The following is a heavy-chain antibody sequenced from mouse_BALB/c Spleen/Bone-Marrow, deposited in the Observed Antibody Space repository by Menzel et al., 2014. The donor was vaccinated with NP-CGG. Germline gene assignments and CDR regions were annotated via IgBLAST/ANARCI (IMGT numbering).Heavy chain of an antibody. CDR1: GYTFTDYN. Sequence: EVQLQQSGPELLKPGASVKISCKASGYTFTDYNVHWVEQSHGKSLEWIGYVYPYNGVTAYNQKFKSKATLTVDNSSSTAYMEFRSLTSGDSAVYYCARIYYGYEFTYWGQGTLVTVSA. V-gene: IGHV1S29*02. CDR3: ARIYYGYEFTY. J-gene: IGHJ3*01. CDR2: VYPYNGVT. D-gene: IGHD2-2*01.